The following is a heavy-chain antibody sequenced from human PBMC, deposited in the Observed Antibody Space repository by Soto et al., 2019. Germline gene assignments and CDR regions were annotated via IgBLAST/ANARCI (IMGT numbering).Heavy chain of an antibody. CDR2: ISAYNGNT. J-gene: IGHJ4*02. D-gene: IGHD6-19*01. CDR3: ARQPVAGTAFFDY. Sequence: QVQLLQSGAEVKKPGASVKVSCKASGYTFTSYGISWVRQAPGQGLVWMGWISAYNGNTNYEPQLQGRVIMTTDTSTITAYMELRSLRSDDTAVYYCARQPVAGTAFFDYWGQGTLGTVSS. V-gene: IGHV1-18*01. CDR1: GYTFTSYG.